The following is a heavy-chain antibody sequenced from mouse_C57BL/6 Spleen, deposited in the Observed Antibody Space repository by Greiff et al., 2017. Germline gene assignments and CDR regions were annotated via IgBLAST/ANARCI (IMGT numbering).Heavy chain of an antibody. CDR2: INPYNGGT. D-gene: IGHD1-1*01. CDR1: GYTFTDYY. J-gene: IGHJ2*01. CDR3: ARGGTTVVDYFDY. Sequence: VQLQQSGPVLVKPGASVKMSCKASGYTFTDYYMNWVKQSHGKSLEWIGVINPYNGGTSYNQKFKGKATLTVDKSSSTAYMELNSLTSEDSAVYYCARGGTTVVDYFDYWGQGTTLTVSS. V-gene: IGHV1-19*01.